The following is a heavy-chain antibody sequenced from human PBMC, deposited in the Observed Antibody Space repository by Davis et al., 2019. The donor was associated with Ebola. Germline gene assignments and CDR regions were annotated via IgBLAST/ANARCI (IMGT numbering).Heavy chain of an antibody. D-gene: IGHD2-2*02. Sequence: GGSLRLSCAASGFIFSSYGMTWVRQAPGKGLQWVSGISGSGGGTDYADSVKGRFTISRDNSKNTLYLQMNSLRAEDTAVYYCARGAGENIVVVPAAIRYYYGMDVWGQGTTVTVSS. CDR2: ISGSGGGT. CDR3: ARGAGENIVVVPAAIRYYYGMDV. V-gene: IGHV3-23*01. CDR1: GFIFSSYG. J-gene: IGHJ6*02.